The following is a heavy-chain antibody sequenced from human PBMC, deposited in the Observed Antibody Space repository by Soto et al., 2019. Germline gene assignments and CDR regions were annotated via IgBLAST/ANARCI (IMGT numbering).Heavy chain of an antibody. D-gene: IGHD6-19*01. J-gene: IGHJ6*02. CDR1: GGSISSYY. V-gene: IGHV4-59*01. CDR3: ARDRGVIAVAGRRGYYYGMDV. CDR2: IYYSGST. Sequence: LSLTCTVSGGSISSYYWSWIRQPPGKGLEWIGYIYYSGSTNYNPSLKSRVTISVDTSKNQFSLKLSSVTAADTAVYYCARDRGVIAVAGRRGYYYGMDVWGQGTTVTVSS.